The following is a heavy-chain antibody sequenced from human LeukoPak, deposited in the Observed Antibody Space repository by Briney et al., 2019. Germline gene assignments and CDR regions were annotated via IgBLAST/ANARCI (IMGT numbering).Heavy chain of an antibody. CDR2: IFHRGST. D-gene: IGHD3-22*01. J-gene: IGHJ4*02. CDR3: ARDAYYYDSSGSRLFDY. CDR1: GVSISSYY. Sequence: ETLSLTCNVSGVSISSYYRSWIRQPPGKGLEWSGYIFHRGSTNYNPSLKSRVTISVDTSKNHFSLKLSSATAADTAVYYCARDAYYYDSSGSRLFDYWGQGTLVTVSS. V-gene: IGHV4-59*01.